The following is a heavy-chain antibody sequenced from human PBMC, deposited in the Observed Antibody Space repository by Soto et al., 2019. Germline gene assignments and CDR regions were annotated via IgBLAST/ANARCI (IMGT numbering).Heavy chain of an antibody. CDR2: TYYRSKWYN. V-gene: IGHV6-1*01. D-gene: IGHD1-26*01. CDR3: PRDPQGARHYYYGMDG. CDR1: GASVSSNSAA. J-gene: IGHJ6*02. Sequence: SQTLSLTCAISGASVSSNSAAWNWIRHSPSRGLEWLGRTYYRSKWYNDYAVSVKSRITINPDTSKNQFSLQLNSVTPEDTPLYYCPRDPQGARHYYYGMDGWSQGTTV.